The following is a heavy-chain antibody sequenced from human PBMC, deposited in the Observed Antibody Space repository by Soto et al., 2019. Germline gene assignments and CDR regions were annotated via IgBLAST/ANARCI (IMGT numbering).Heavy chain of an antibody. CDR3: AKGRTSGWYEWDY. D-gene: IGHD2-8*01. J-gene: IGHJ4*02. Sequence: EVQLLESGGDLVQPGGSLRLSCAASGFTFSTYAMSWVRQAPGKGLEWVSSITSSGGTYYADSVKGRFTISRDNSKNTLYVQMNSLRAEDTAVYYCAKGRTSGWYEWDYWGQGDLVNVSS. V-gene: IGHV3-23*01. CDR1: GFTFSTYA. CDR2: ITSSGGT.